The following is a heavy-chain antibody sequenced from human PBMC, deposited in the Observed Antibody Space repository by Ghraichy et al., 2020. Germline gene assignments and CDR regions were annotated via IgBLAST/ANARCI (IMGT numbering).Heavy chain of an antibody. CDR3: ARDFGYSYGYGD. V-gene: IGHV3-21*01. Sequence: GGSLRLSCAASGFTFSSYSMNWVRQAPGKGLEWVSSISSSSSYIYYADSVKGRFTISRDNAKNSLYLQMNSLRAEDTAVYYCARDFGYSYGYGDWGQGTLVTVSS. CDR1: GFTFSSYS. CDR2: ISSSSSYI. J-gene: IGHJ4*02. D-gene: IGHD5-18*01.